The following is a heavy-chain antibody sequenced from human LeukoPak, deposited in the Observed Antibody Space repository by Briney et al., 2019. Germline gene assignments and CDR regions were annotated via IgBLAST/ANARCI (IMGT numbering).Heavy chain of an antibody. CDR2: TYYRSKWYN. CDR3: VRGRVAGIDAFDI. V-gene: IGHV6-1*01. D-gene: IGHD6-19*01. J-gene: IGHJ3*02. CDR1: GDSVSSNSAA. Sequence: SQTLSLTCAISGDSVSSNSAAWNWIRQSPSRGLEWLVRTYYRSKWYNDYAVSLKSRITINPDTSKNQFSLQLNSVAPEDTAVYYCVRGRVAGIDAFDIWGQGTMVTVSS.